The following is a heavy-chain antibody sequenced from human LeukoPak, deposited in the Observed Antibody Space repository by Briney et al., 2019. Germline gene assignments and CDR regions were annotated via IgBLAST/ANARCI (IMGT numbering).Heavy chain of an antibody. CDR2: IIPIFGIA. D-gene: IGHD2-2*02. Sequence: ASVKVSCKASGGTFSSYAISWVRQAPGQGLEWMGRIIPIFGIANYAQKFQGRVTITADKSTSTAYMELGSLRSEDTAVYYCASREYCSSTSCYKRGDYYYYGMDVWGQGTTVTVSS. CDR3: ASREYCSSTSCYKRGDYYYYGMDV. J-gene: IGHJ6*02. V-gene: IGHV1-69*04. CDR1: GGTFSSYA.